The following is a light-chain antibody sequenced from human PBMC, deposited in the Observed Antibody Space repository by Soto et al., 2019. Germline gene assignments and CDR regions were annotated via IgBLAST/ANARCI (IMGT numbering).Light chain of an antibody. Sequence: DIQMTQSPSSLSASVGDRVTISSRASQTITTYLNWYQQKPGKAPTLLIYAASSLHCGVTSRFSGSGSGTDFTLPISSLQPEDFAAYYCQQSYGALWTFGQGTKLEIK. V-gene: IGKV1-39*01. J-gene: IGKJ1*01. CDR2: AAS. CDR3: QQSYGALWT. CDR1: QTITTY.